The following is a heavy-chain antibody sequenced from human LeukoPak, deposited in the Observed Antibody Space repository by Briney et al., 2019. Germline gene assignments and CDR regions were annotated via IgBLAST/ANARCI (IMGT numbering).Heavy chain of an antibody. CDR1: GFTFSSYG. J-gene: IGHJ3*02. CDR2: IKQDGSEK. V-gene: IGHV3-7*01. Sequence: GGSLRLSCAASGFTFSSYGMHWVRQAPGKGLEWVANIKQDGSEKYYVDSVKGRFTISRDNAKNSLYLQMNSLRAEDTAVYYCARVRGIQAGLDIWGQGTMVTVSS. D-gene: IGHD1-14*01. CDR3: ARVRGIQAGLDI.